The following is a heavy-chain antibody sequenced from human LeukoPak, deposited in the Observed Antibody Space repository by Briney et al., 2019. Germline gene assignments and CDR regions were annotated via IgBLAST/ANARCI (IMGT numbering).Heavy chain of an antibody. CDR1: GGSISSGSYY. D-gene: IGHD2-2*01. J-gene: IGHJ6*03. CDR3: ARGPPSRYCSSTSCYLMGYYYYYYMDV. V-gene: IGHV4-61*02. CDR2: IYTSGST. Sequence: SETLSLTCTVSGGSISSGSYYWSWIRQPAGKGLEWIGRIYTSGSTNYNPSLKSRATISVDTSKNQFSLKLSSVTAADKAVYYCARGPPSRYCSSTSCYLMGYYYYYYMDVWGKGTTVTVSS.